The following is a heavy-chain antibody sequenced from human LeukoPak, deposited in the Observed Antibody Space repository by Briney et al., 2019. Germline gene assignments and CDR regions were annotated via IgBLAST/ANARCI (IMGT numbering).Heavy chain of an antibody. Sequence: SVKVSCKASGGTFSSYAISWVRQAPGQGLEWMGGIIPIFGTANYAQKFQGRVTITTDESTSTAYMELSSLRSEDTAVYYCARDVDCSSTSCYHYYYYMDVWGKGTTVTVSS. D-gene: IGHD2-2*01. J-gene: IGHJ6*03. CDR1: GGTFSSYA. V-gene: IGHV1-69*05. CDR2: IIPIFGTA. CDR3: ARDVDCSSTSCYHYYYYMDV.